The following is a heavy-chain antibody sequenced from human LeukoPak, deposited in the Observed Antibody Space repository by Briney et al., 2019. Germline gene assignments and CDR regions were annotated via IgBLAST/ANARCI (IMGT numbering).Heavy chain of an antibody. V-gene: IGHV3-7*04. Sequence: AGGSLRLSCAASGFTFSSYWMSWVRQAPGKGLEWVANIKQDGNEKYHVDSVKGRFTIFRDNAKNFLYLQMNSLRAEDTALYYCSRGDDFSGDNWGQGTLVTVSS. CDR2: IKQDGNEK. CDR3: SRGDDFSGDN. J-gene: IGHJ4*02. D-gene: IGHD3-10*01. CDR1: GFTFSSYW.